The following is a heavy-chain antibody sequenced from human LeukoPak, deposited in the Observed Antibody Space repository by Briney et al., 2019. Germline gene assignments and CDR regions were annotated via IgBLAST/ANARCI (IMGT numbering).Heavy chain of an antibody. Sequence: PGGSLRLSCAGSGFTFSRHWMHWVRQAPGKGLVWGSRMNADGSTSNYADSVKGRFTISRDNARNTLHLQMDSLSAEDTAVYYCTSDTVNTAVGIDYWGQGTLVTVSS. V-gene: IGHV3-74*01. CDR3: TSDTVNTAVGIDY. CDR1: GFTFSRHW. CDR2: MNADGSTS. J-gene: IGHJ4*02. D-gene: IGHD5-18*01.